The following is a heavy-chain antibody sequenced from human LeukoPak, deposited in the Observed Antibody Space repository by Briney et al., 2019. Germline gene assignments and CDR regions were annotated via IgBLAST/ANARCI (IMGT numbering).Heavy chain of an antibody. J-gene: IGHJ1*01. Sequence: PGGSLRLSCAASGFTFSNCAMSWVRQAPGKGLEWVSGISNSGGSTYYADSVKGRFTISRDNSKNTLYLQMNSLRAEDTAFYYCEKSQEPSRPGVESWGQGTLVTVSS. CDR3: EKSQEPSRPGVES. V-gene: IGHV3-23*01. CDR1: GFTFSNCA. CDR2: ISNSGGST. D-gene: IGHD6-13*01.